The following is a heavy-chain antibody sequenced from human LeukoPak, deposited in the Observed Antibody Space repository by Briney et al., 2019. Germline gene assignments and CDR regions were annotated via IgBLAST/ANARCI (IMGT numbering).Heavy chain of an antibody. D-gene: IGHD1-26*01. CDR2: ITSNGGST. Sequence: GGSLRLSCSASGFTFSTDSMHWVRQAPGKGLEFVSAITSNGGSTYYADSVKGRFTISRDNSKNTLYLQMSSLRAEDTAVYYCVTVGMTSIWSYLRFDPRGQGTLVSVSS. V-gene: IGHV3-64D*08. CDR3: VTVGMTSIWSYLRFDP. CDR1: GFTFSTDS. J-gene: IGHJ5*02.